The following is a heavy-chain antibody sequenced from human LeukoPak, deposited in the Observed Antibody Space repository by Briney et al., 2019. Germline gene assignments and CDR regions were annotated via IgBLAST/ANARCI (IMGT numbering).Heavy chain of an antibody. CDR3: ARDRRVTMVRGVIITGDNNYYGMDV. D-gene: IGHD3-10*01. Sequence: PGRSLRLSCAASGFTFSSYAMHWVRQAPGKGLEWVAVISYDGSNKYYADSVKGRFTISRDNSKNTLYLQMNSLRAEDTAVYYCARDRRVTMVRGVIITGDNNYYGMDVWGQGTTVTVSS. J-gene: IGHJ6*02. V-gene: IGHV3-30-3*01. CDR1: GFTFSSYA. CDR2: ISYDGSNK.